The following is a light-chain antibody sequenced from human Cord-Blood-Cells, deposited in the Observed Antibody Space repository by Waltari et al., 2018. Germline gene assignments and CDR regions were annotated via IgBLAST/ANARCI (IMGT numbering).Light chain of an antibody. V-gene: IGLV2-23*01. CDR3: CSYAGSSTV. J-gene: IGLJ2*01. CDR2: EGS. Sequence: SPGQSITISCTGTSSDVGSYNLASWYQQHPGKAPKLMIYEGSKRPSGVSNRFSGSKSGNTASLTISGLQAEDEADYYCCSYAGSSTVFGGGTKLTVL. CDR1: SSDVGSYNL.